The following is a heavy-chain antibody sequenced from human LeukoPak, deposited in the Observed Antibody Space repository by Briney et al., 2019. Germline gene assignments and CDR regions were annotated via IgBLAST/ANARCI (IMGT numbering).Heavy chain of an antibody. CDR1: GFTYSDYY. J-gene: IGHJ6*04. CDR3: AELGITMIGGV. CDR2: ISSSGSTI. V-gene: IGHV3-11*04. Sequence: GWSLRLYCAASGFTYSDYYMNWVRQATGKWLDWVSYISSSGSTIYYADSVKGRFTISRDNAKNSLYLQMNSLRAEDTAVYYCAELGITMIGGVWGKGTTVTISS. D-gene: IGHD3-10*02.